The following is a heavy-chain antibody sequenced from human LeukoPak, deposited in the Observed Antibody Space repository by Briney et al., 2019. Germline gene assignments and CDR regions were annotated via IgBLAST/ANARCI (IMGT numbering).Heavy chain of an antibody. CDR2: INHSGST. CDR1: GGSFSGYY. J-gene: IGHJ6*02. Sequence: SETLSLTCAVYGGSFSGYYWSWIRQPPGKGLEWIGEINHSGSTNYNPSLKSRVTISVDTSKNQFSLKLSSVTAADTAVYYCARISARYYYGSGSYYNLGMDVWGQGTTVTVSS. V-gene: IGHV4-34*01. D-gene: IGHD3-10*01. CDR3: ARISARYYYGSGSYYNLGMDV.